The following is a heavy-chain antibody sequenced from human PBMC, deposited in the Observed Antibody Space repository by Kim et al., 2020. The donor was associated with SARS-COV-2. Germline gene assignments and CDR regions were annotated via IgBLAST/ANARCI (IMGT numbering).Heavy chain of an antibody. V-gene: IGHV3-11*04. CDR3: AGGQLLLCFDY. Sequence: VGSLRLSCAASGFTFSDYYMSWIRQAPGKGLEWVSYISSSGSTIYYADSVKGRFTISRDNAKNSLYLQMNSLRAEDTAVYYCAGGQLLLCFDYWGQGTLVTVSS. J-gene: IGHJ4*02. CDR1: GFTFSDYY. D-gene: IGHD2-2*01. CDR2: ISSSGSTI.